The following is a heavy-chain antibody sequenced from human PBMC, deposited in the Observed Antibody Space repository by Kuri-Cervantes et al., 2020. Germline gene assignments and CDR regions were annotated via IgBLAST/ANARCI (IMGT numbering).Heavy chain of an antibody. CDR1: GFKFEDFA. CDR3: ASGTNYHGI. V-gene: IGHV3-9*01. D-gene: IGHD1-1*01. CDR2: ISWNNGII. Sequence: LSLTCAASGFKFEDFAMHWVRQAPGKGLEWVSGISWNNGIIGYGDSVKARFTISRDNAKNSLYLQMDSLRGEDTAVYYCASGTNYHGIWGQGALVTVS. J-gene: IGHJ4*02.